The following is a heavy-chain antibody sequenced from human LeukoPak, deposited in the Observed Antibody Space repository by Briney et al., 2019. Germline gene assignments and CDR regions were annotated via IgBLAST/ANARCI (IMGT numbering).Heavy chain of an antibody. J-gene: IGHJ4*02. CDR2: IGGSGFGT. D-gene: IGHD2-2*01. V-gene: IGHV3-23*01. CDR1: GFTFSSYV. CDR3: AKRVDCSSTSCYSRGLDY. Sequence: GGSLRLSCAASGFTFSSYVMSWVRQAPGKGLEWVSAIGGSGFGTYYADSVKGRFTISRDNSMNTLYLQMNSLRAEDTAVYYCAKRVDCSSTSCYSRGLDYWGQGTLVTVSS.